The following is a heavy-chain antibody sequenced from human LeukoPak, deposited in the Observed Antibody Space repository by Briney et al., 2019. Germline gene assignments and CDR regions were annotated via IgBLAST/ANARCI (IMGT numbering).Heavy chain of an antibody. D-gene: IGHD3-22*01. J-gene: IGHJ3*02. CDR3: TKEVQRWHSYFYRPSYALDI. V-gene: IGHV3-9*03. Sequence: HPGRSLRLSCAVSGFNFDDYTIHWVRQGPGKGLEWVAGISANGGFISYGESVKGRFTISRDNPRNSVFLHMNFLRAEDMAMYFCTKEVQRWHSYFYRPSYALDIWGQGTMVSVSS. CDR2: ISANGGFI. CDR1: GFNFDDYT.